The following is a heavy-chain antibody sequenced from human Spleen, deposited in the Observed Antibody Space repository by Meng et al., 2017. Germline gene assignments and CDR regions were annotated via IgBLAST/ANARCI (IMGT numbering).Heavy chain of an antibody. CDR1: GFTFSSYS. D-gene: IGHD3-3*01. CDR3: ARAPRDDGYDFWGGYSSRLDYYDY. V-gene: IGHV3-21*01. Sequence: GESLKISCAASGFTFSSYSMNWGRQAPGKGLEWVSSISSSSSYIYYADAVKGRFTISRDNAKNSLYLQMNSLRAEDTAVYYCARAPRDDGYDFWGGYSSRLDYYDYWGQGTLVTVSS. CDR2: ISSSSSYI. J-gene: IGHJ4*02.